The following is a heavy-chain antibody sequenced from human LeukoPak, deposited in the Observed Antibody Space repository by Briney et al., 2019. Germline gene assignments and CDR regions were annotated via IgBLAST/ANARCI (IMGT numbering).Heavy chain of an antibody. D-gene: IGHD3-22*01. CDR2: IYYSGST. CDR3: ARGTYYYDNSGYYYLDY. V-gene: IGHV4-61*01. CDR1: GGSVSSGSYY. Sequence: PSETLSLTCTVSGGSVSSGSYYWSWIRQPPGKGLEWIGYIYYSGSTNYNPSLKSRVTISVDTSKNQFSLKLSSVTAADTAVYYCARGTYYYDNSGYYYLDYWGQGTLVTVSS. J-gene: IGHJ4*02.